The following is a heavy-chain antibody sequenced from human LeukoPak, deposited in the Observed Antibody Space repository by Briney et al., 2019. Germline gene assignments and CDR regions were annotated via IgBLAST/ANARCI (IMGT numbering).Heavy chain of an antibody. V-gene: IGHV4-38-2*01. J-gene: IGHJ4*02. Sequence: SETLSLTCAVSGYSISSGYYWGWIRQPPGKGLEWIGSTYHSGSTYYNPSLKSRVTISVDTSKNQFSLKLSSVTAADTAVYYCATTYCGGDCYIIEYYFDYWGQGTLVTVSS. CDR2: TYHSGST. CDR1: GYSISSGYY. CDR3: ATTYCGGDCYIIEYYFDY. D-gene: IGHD2-21*01.